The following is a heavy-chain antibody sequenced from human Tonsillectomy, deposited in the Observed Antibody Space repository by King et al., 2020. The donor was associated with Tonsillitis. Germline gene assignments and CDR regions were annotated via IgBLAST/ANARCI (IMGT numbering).Heavy chain of an antibody. CDR1: GYTFTGHY. CDR2: INPNSGGT. V-gene: IGHV1-2*02. Sequence: QLVQSGAEVKKPGASVKVSCKSGYTFTGHYIHWVRQAPGQGLEWMGWINPNSGGTNYAQKFQGRVTMSRDTSISTVYMELSMLRSDDTAVYFCARGWADYDSWSNFYSYFDYWGQGTLVTVSS. CDR3: ARGWADYDSWSNFYSYFDY. J-gene: IGHJ4*02. D-gene: IGHD3-3*01.